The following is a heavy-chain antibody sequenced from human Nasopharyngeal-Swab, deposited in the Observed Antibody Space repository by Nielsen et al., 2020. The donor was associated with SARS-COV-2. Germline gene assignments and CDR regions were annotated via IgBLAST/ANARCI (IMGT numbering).Heavy chain of an antibody. CDR2: IYSGGST. J-gene: IGHJ6*02. CDR1: GFTVSSNY. Sequence: GGSLRLSCAAPGFTVSSNYMSWVRQAPGKGLEWVSVIYSGGSTYYADSVKGRFTISRDNSKNTLYLQMNSLRAEDTAVYYCARARAGEGGRDYYYGMDVWGQGTTVTVSS. V-gene: IGHV3-66*01. D-gene: IGHD1-26*01. CDR3: ARARAGEGGRDYYYGMDV.